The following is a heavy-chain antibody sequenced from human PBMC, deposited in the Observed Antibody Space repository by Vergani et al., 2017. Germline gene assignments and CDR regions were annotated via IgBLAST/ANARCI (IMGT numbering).Heavy chain of an antibody. Sequence: QLQLQESGPGLVKPSETLSLTCTVSGGSISSSSYYWGWIRQPPVKGLEWIGSIYYSGSTYYNPSLKSRVTISVDTSKNQFSLKLSSVTAADTAVYYCARSTTVTTLSFVWYFDLWGRGTLVTVSS. CDR1: GGSISSSSYY. J-gene: IGHJ2*01. D-gene: IGHD4-17*01. V-gene: IGHV4-39*01. CDR3: ARSTTVTTLSFVWYFDL. CDR2: IYYSGST.